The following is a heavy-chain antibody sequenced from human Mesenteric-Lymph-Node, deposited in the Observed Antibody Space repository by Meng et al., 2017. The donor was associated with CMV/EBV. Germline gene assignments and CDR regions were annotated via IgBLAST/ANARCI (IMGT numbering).Heavy chain of an antibody. CDR1: GYSFTDYY. J-gene: IGHJ2*01. CDR2: IRPYSGGT. D-gene: IGHD7-27*01. Sequence: ASVKVSCKSTGYSFTDYYMHWVRQAPGQGPEWMGWIRPYSGGTKYAQRFEGRVTMTRDTSISTVYMELTSLRSDDAAVYYCARSGDWGYFDLWGRGTLVTVS. V-gene: IGHV1-2*02. CDR3: ARSGDWGYFDL.